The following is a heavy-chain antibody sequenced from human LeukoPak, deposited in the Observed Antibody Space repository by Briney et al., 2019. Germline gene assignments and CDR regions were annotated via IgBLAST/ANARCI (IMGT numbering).Heavy chain of an antibody. D-gene: IGHD3-3*01. CDR1: GGSISSYY. CDR3: TASFRSGYDY. CDR2: IYNSGST. J-gene: IGHJ4*02. V-gene: IGHV4-59*01. Sequence: SETLCLTCTVSGGSISSYYWSWIRQPPGKGLEWIGYIYNSGSTNYNPSLKSRVTISVDTSMNQFSLKLSSVTAADTAVYYCTASFRSGYDYWGQGTLVTVSS.